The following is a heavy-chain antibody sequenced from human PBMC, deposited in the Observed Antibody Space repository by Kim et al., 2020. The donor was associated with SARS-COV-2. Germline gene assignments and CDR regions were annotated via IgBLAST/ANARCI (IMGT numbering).Heavy chain of an antibody. V-gene: IGHV3-21*01. CDR3: ARDLKIAVQITNYCGMD. CDR1: GFTFSSYT. Sequence: GGSLRLSCAASGFTFSSYTMNWVRQAPGKGLEWVSSISSSGGYTYYADSVKGRFTISRDNAKNTLYLQMNSLRAEDTAVYYCARDLKIAVQITNYCGMD. CDR2: ISSSGGYT. D-gene: IGHD1-1*01. J-gene: IGHJ6*01.